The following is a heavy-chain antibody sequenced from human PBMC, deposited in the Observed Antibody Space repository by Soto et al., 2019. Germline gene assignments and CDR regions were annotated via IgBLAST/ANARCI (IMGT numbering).Heavy chain of an antibody. CDR1: GFTFSNAW. V-gene: IGHV3-15*01. CDR3: TTYDYYDSSGPSKYYFDY. CDR2: IKSKTDGGTT. J-gene: IGHJ4*02. D-gene: IGHD3-22*01. Sequence: GGSLRLSCAASGFTFSNAWMSWVRQAPGKGLEWVGRIKSKTDGGTTDYAAPVKGRFTISRDDSKNTLYLQMNSLKTEDTAVYYCTTYDYYDSSGPSKYYFDYWGQGTLVTVSS.